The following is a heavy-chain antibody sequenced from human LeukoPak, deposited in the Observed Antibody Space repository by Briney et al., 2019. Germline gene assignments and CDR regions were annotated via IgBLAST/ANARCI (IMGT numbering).Heavy chain of an antibody. CDR2: INPNSGGI. Sequence: ASLKVSCKASGYTFTNYGISWVRQAPGQGLEWMGWINPNSGGIKYAQKFQGRVTMTRDTSISTAYMELSRLRSDDTAVYYCARHDDSSGYWDAFDIWGQGTMVSVSS. CDR3: ARHDDSSGYWDAFDI. V-gene: IGHV1-2*02. D-gene: IGHD3-22*01. CDR1: GYTFTNYG. J-gene: IGHJ3*02.